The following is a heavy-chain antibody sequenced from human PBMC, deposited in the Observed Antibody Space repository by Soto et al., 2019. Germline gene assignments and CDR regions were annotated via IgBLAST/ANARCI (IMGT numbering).Heavy chain of an antibody. V-gene: IGHV3-15*07. CDR2: IKSKTDGGTT. Sequence: EVQLVESGGGLVKPGGSLRLSCAASGFIFSNAWMNWVRQAPGKGLAWVGRIKSKTDGGTTDYAAPVKGRFIISRDDANNKLYLEMISLTAVDAAVYYYTTLPWGWGQGTLVTVSS. CDR1: GFIFSNAW. CDR3: TTLPWG. J-gene: IGHJ4*02. D-gene: IGHD1-26*01.